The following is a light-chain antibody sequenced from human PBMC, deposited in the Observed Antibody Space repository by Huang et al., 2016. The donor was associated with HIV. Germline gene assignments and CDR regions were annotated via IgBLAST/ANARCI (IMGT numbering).Light chain of an antibody. V-gene: IGKV1-NL1*01. CDR3: QQYYNIPRT. CDR2: AAS. CDR1: RGITNS. J-gene: IGKJ1*01. Sequence: DIQMTQSPSSLSASVGDRVTITCRASRGITNSLAWYQQKPGKAPKLLLYAASRLESGVPSRFSGTGSGTDYTLTISSLQPEDFATYYCQQYYNIPRTFGQGTKVEVK.